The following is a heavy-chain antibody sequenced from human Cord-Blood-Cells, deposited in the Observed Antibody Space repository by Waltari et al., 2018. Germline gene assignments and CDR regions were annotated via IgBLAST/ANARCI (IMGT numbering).Heavy chain of an antibody. CDR2: IYYSGST. CDR3: ARFYIQAAGNWFDP. CDR1: GGSISSYY. V-gene: IGHV4-59*01. D-gene: IGHD2-15*01. J-gene: IGHJ5*02. Sequence: QVQLQESGPGLVKPSETLSLTCTVSGGSISSYYWSWIRQPPGKGLEWIGYIYYSGSTNYNPSLKSRFTISVDTSKNQFSLKLSSVTAADTAVYYCARFYIQAAGNWFDPWGQGTLVTVSS.